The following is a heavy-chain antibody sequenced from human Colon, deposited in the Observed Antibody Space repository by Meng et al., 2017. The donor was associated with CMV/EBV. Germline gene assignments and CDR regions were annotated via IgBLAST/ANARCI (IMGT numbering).Heavy chain of an antibody. Sequence: GSLRLSCTVSGGSIKRSPYYWGWIRQSPGKGLEWIGSVDDGWATYHNPSLKSRVTITVDTSTNQFSLQLTSVTAADTAIYYCARDRQRPGYFDSRLYGLDVWGQGTTVTVSS. CDR1: GGSIKRSPYY. V-gene: IGHV4-39*07. CDR3: ARDRQRPGYFDSRLYGLDV. CDR2: VDDGWAT. J-gene: IGHJ6*02. D-gene: IGHD3-22*01.